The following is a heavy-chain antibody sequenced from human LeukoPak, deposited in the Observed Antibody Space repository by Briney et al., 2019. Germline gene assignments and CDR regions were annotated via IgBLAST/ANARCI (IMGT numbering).Heavy chain of an antibody. Sequence: GSSVKVSCKASGGTFSSYAISWVRQAPGQGLEWMGGIIPIFGTANYAQKFQGRVTITTDESTSTAYMGLSSLRSEDTAVYYCARGRGTGTPSDYYYYYYMDVWGKGTTVTVSS. CDR3: ARGRGTGTPSDYYYYYYMDV. CDR1: GGTFSSYA. J-gene: IGHJ6*03. D-gene: IGHD1-7*01. V-gene: IGHV1-69*05. CDR2: IIPIFGTA.